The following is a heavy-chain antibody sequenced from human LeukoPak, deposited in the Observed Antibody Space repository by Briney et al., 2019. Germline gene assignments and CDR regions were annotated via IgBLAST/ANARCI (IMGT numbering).Heavy chain of an antibody. CDR3: ARCVAAAVSGFDP. Sequence: PSETLSLTCTVSGGSISSYYWSWIRQPPGKGLEWIGYIYYSGSTYYNPSLESRVTISVDTSKNQFSLKLSSVTAADTAVYYCARCVAAAVSGFDPWGQGTLVTVSS. D-gene: IGHD6-13*01. CDR2: IYYSGST. CDR1: GGSISSYY. V-gene: IGHV4-59*04. J-gene: IGHJ5*02.